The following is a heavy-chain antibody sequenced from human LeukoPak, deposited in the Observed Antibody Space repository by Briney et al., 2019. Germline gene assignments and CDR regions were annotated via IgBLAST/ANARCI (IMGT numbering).Heavy chain of an antibody. CDR1: GFGFDSFE. J-gene: IGHJ4*02. D-gene: IGHD5-18*01. CDR3: ARGYTYAHDY. Sequence: GGSLRLSCAASGFGFDSFEMHWVRQAPGKGLEWISFTSSSGSIIYYADSVKGRVTISRDNAKNSLFLQMHSLRAEDTAVYYCARGYTYAHDYWGEATLVTVSA. V-gene: IGHV3-48*03. CDR2: TSSSGSII.